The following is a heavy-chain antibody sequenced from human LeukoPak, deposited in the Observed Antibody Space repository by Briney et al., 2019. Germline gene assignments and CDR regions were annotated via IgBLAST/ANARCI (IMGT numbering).Heavy chain of an antibody. Sequence: GGSLRLSCAASGFTFSSYGMHWVRQAPGKGLEWVAVIWFDGSSEYYADSVKGRFTISRDNSKNTLYLQMNSLRAEDTAVYYCTRESGSGNYYYDYWGQGTLVTVSS. CDR3: TRESGSGNYYYDY. CDR1: GFTFSSYG. CDR2: IWFDGSSE. D-gene: IGHD3-10*01. J-gene: IGHJ4*02. V-gene: IGHV3-33*01.